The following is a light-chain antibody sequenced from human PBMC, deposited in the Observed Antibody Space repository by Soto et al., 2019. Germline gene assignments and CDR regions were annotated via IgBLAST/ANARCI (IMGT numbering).Light chain of an antibody. CDR3: SSYSGINNLGV. V-gene: IGLV2-8*01. J-gene: IGLJ1*01. Sequence: QSALTQPPSASGSPGQSVTISCTGTSSDVGGYKYVSWYQQHPGKAPKLMIFDVNKRPSGVPDRFSGSKSGNTASLTVSGVLHEDEAAYYCSSYSGINNLGVFGTGTKLTVL. CDR2: DVN. CDR1: SSDVGGYKY.